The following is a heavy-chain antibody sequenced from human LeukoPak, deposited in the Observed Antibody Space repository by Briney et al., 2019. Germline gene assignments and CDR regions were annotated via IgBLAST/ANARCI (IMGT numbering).Heavy chain of an antibody. V-gene: IGHV3-48*03. CDR3: ARAAWDAFDI. D-gene: IGHD2-2*01. Sequence: GGSLRLSCEASGFTFSSYEMNWVRQAPGKGLEWVSYIRSSGYTINYADSVKGRFTISRDNAKNSLYLQMNSLRAEDTAVYYCARAAWDAFDIWGQGTMVTVSS. CDR1: GFTFSSYE. CDR2: IRSSGYTI. J-gene: IGHJ3*02.